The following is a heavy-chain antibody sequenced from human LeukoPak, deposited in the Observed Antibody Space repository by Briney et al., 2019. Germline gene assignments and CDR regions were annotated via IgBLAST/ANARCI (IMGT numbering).Heavy chain of an antibody. D-gene: IGHD3-22*01. CDR2: IYTSGST. Sequence: SETLSLTCTVSGGSISSYYWSWIRQPAGKGLEWIGRIYTSGSTNYNPSLKRRVTMSVDTSKNQFSLKLSSVTAADTAVYYCARGMDSSGYYALDYWGQGTLVTVSP. V-gene: IGHV4-4*07. J-gene: IGHJ4*02. CDR1: GGSISSYY. CDR3: ARGMDSSGYYALDY.